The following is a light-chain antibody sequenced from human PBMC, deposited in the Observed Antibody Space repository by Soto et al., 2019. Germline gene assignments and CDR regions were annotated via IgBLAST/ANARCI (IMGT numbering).Light chain of an antibody. Sequence: QSVLTQPASVSGAPGQSITISCTGTNSDVNYVSWHQQHPGKAPKLMIYEVINRSSGVSTRFSGSKSGNTASLTISGLQAEYEADYYCSSSTSSNTFVFGTGTKVTVL. CDR2: EVI. V-gene: IGLV2-14*01. J-gene: IGLJ1*01. CDR1: NSDVNY. CDR3: SSSTSSNTFV.